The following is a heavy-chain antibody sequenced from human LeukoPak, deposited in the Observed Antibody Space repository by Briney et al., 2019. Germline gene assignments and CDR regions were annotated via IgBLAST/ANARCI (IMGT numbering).Heavy chain of an antibody. CDR1: GGSISSYY. CDR3: ASRSEYSSPELDY. J-gene: IGHJ4*02. CDR2: IYYSGST. Sequence: SETLSLTCTVSGGSISSYYWSWIRQPPGKGLEWIGYIYYSGSTNYNPSLKSRVTISVDTSKNQFSLKLSSVTAADTAVYYCASRSEYSSPELDYWGQGTLVTVSS. D-gene: IGHD6-6*01. V-gene: IGHV4-59*08.